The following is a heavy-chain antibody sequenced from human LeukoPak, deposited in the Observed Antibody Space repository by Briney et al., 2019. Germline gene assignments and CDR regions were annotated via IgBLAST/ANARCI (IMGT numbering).Heavy chain of an antibody. CDR1: GGSISSYY. D-gene: IGHD1-26*01. CDR2: IYYSGST. V-gene: IGHV4-59*01. Sequence: PSETLSLTCTVSGGSISSYYWSWIRQPPGKGLEWIGYIYYSGSTNYNPSLKSRVTISVDTSKNQFSLKLSSVTAADTAVYYCARGAVRPVLFDYWGQGTLVTVSS. CDR3: ARGAVRPVLFDY. J-gene: IGHJ4*02.